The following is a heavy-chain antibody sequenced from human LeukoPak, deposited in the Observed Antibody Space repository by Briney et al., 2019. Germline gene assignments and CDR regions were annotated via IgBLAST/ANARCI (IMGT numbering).Heavy chain of an antibody. D-gene: IGHD4-23*01. CDR2: INQDGSEK. Sequence: PGGSLRLSCAASGFTFSSYWMSWVRQAPGKGLEWVANINQDGSEKYYVDSVKGRFTISRDNAKNSLYLQMNSLRAEDTAVYYCARGMYSGNGKYYFDYWGQGTLVTVSS. J-gene: IGHJ4*02. CDR3: ARGMYSGNGKYYFDY. V-gene: IGHV3-7*03. CDR1: GFTFSSYW.